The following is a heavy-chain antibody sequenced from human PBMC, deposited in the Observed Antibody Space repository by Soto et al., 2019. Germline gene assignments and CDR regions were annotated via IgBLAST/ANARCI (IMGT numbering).Heavy chain of an antibody. CDR2: IYYSGST. CDR1: GGSISSSSYY. J-gene: IGHJ6*02. D-gene: IGHD6-13*01. CDR3: ASGMAAGDYYYYYGMDV. V-gene: IGHV4-61*05. Sequence: SETLSLTCTVSGGSISSSSYYWGWIRQPKGKGLEWIGYIYYSGSTNYNPSLKSRVTISVDTSKNQFSLKLSSVTAADTAVYYCASGMAAGDYYYYYGMDVWGQGTTVTVSS.